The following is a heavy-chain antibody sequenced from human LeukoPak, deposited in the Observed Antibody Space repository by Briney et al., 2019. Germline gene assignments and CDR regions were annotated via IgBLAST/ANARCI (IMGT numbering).Heavy chain of an antibody. CDR1: GGTFSSHA. CDR2: IIPIFGTA. Sequence: ASVKVSCKASGGTFSSHAISWVRQAPGQGLEWMGGIIPIFGTANYAQKFQGRVTITADESTSTAYMELSSLRSEDTAVYYCAREGSGSYIRYHYYSDYWGQGTLVTVSS. D-gene: IGHD3-10*01. CDR3: AREGSGSYIRYHYYSDY. V-gene: IGHV1-69*13. J-gene: IGHJ4*02.